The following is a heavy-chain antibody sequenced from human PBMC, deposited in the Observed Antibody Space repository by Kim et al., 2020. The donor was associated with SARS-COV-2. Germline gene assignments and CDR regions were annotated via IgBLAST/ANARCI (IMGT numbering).Heavy chain of an antibody. CDR3: ARFLTSKLGYCSSTSCYDAY. Sequence: SETLSLTCAVYGGSFSGYYWSWIRQPPGKGLEWIGEINHSGSTNYNPSLKSRVTISVDTSKNQFSLKLSSVTAADTAVYYCARFLTSKLGYCSSTSCYDAYWGQGTLVTVSS. J-gene: IGHJ4*02. D-gene: IGHD2-2*01. CDR1: GGSFSGYY. CDR2: INHSGST. V-gene: IGHV4-34*01.